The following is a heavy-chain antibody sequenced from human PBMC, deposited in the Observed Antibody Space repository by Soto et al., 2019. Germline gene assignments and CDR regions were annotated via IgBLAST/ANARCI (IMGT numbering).Heavy chain of an antibody. V-gene: IGHV4-34*01. CDR3: ATRITVFGLLIPPFDP. J-gene: IGHJ5*02. CDR2: INHTGGT. CDR1: SVNGYY. Sequence: SVNGYYWNWIRQPPGKGLEWIGEINHTGGTHYNPPLKSRVTMSVDTSKNQFSLRLSSVTAADTAIYYRATRITVFGLLIPPFDPWGQGTQVTVSS. D-gene: IGHD3-3*01.